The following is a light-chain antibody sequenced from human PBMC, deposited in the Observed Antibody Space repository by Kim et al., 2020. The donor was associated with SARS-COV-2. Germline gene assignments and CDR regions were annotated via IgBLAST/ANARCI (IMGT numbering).Light chain of an antibody. CDR2: GAS. CDR3: QQYGTSPRT. CDR1: QSVRNNY. J-gene: IGKJ2*01. Sequence: PGERATLSYRASQSVRNNYLAWYQQKPGQAPRLLVYGASGRATGIPDRFSGSGSGTDFTLTITRLEPEDFAVYFCQQYGTSPRTFGQGTKLEI. V-gene: IGKV3-20*01.